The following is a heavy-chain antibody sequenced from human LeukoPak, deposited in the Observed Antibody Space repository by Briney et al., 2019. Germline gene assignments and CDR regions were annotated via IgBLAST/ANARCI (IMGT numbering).Heavy chain of an antibody. Sequence: PSETLSLTCTVSGGSISSYYWSWIRQPPGKGLEWIGYIYYSGSTNYNPSLKSRVTISVDTSKNQFSLKLSSVTAADTAVYYCARAVDWGSADYWGQGTLVTVSS. V-gene: IGHV4-59*01. CDR2: IYYSGST. D-gene: IGHD3/OR15-3a*01. J-gene: IGHJ4*02. CDR1: GGSISSYY. CDR3: ARAVDWGSADY.